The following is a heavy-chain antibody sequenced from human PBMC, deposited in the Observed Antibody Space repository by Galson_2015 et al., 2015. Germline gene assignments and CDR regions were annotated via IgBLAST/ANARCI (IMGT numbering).Heavy chain of an antibody. CDR3: AKAYGGYAPLDY. D-gene: IGHD4-17*01. V-gene: IGHV3-30*18. CDR1: GFTFSSYG. CDR2: KSYDGSNK. J-gene: IGHJ4*02. Sequence: SLRLSCAASGFTFSSYGMHWVRQAPGKGLEWVAVKSYDGSNKYYADSVKGRFTISRDNSKNTLYLQMNSLRAEDTAVYYCAKAYGGYAPLDYWGQGTLVTVSS.